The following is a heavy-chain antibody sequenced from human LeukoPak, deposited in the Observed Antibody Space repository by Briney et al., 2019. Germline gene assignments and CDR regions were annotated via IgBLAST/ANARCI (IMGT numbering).Heavy chain of an antibody. D-gene: IGHD1-1*01. CDR2: IWYDGSQK. CDR1: GFTFTSYG. V-gene: IGHV3-33*01. J-gene: IGHJ3*02. CDR3: ARGRQGTPGTFDI. Sequence: PGGSLRLSCAVSGFTFTSYGMHWVRQGPGKGLEWVAGIWYDGSQKYYADSVKGRFTISRDNSKNTLYLQMNSLRAEDTAVYYCARGRQGTPGTFDIWGQGTMVTVSP.